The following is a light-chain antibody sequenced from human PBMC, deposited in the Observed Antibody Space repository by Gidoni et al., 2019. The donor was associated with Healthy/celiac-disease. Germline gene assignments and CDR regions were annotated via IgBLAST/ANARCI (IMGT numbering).Light chain of an antibody. J-gene: IGLJ3*02. Sequence: NLMLTQPHPVSASPGKTVTSSCTRSSGSIASNYVQWYQQRPGSSPTTVIYEDNQRPSGVPDRFSGSIDSSSNSASLTISGLKTEDEADYYCQSYDSSNRWVFGGGTKLTVL. CDR2: EDN. CDR3: QSYDSSNRWV. V-gene: IGLV6-57*01. CDR1: SGSIASNY.